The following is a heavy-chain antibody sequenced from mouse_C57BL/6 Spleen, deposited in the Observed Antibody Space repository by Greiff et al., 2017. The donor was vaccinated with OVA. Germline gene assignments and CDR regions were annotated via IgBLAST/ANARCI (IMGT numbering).Heavy chain of an antibody. D-gene: IGHD2-3*01. CDR3: TKGDDGYPFDY. Sequence: QVQLQQSGAELVRPGASVTLSCKASGYTFTDYEMHWVKQTPVHGLEWIGAIDPETGGTAYNQKFKGKAILTADKSSSTAYMELRSLTSEDSAVDYCTKGDDGYPFDYWGQGTTLTVSS. V-gene: IGHV1-15*01. CDR1: GYTFTDYE. CDR2: IDPETGGT. J-gene: IGHJ2*01.